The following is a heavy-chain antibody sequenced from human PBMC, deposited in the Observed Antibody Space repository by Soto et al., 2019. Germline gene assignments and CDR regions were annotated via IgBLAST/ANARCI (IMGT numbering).Heavy chain of an antibody. D-gene: IGHD1-26*01. Sequence: QVQLVESGGGVVQPGRSLRLSCAASGFTFSSYGMHWVRQAPGKGLEWVAVIWYDGSNKYYADSVKGRFTISRDNSKNTLYLQLTSLRAEDTAVYSCARDLLLSGIVGAWEGYFAFWGSGTLVTFSS. V-gene: IGHV3-33*01. CDR1: GFTFSSYG. CDR3: ARDLLLSGIVGAWEGYFAF. CDR2: IWYDGSNK. J-gene: IGHJ4*02.